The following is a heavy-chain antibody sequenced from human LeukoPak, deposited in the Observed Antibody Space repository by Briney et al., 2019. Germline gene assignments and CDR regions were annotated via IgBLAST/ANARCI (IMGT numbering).Heavy chain of an antibody. CDR1: GFTFSSHW. Sequence: GSLRLSWAASGFTFSSHWMSWVRQAPGKGLEWVANIKQDGSEKYYVDSVKGRFTISRDNAKNSLYLQMNSLRAEDTAVYYCARDQVYSSSWYPPYYYYYYMDVWGKGTTVTVSS. J-gene: IGHJ6*03. D-gene: IGHD6-13*01. CDR3: ARDQVYSSSWYPPYYYYYYMDV. CDR2: IKQDGSEK. V-gene: IGHV3-7*01.